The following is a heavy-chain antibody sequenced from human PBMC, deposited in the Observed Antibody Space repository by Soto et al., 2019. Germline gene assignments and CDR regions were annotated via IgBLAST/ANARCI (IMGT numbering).Heavy chain of an antibody. CDR1: GYAFINFW. Sequence: PGESLKISCNGSGYAFINFWIGWVRQMPGKGLEWMGIIYPTNSETRYSPSFQGQVAMSVDKSTATAYLQWSSLKASDTAIYYCARPGGSGTYYKFEYWGQGTPVTVSS. V-gene: IGHV5-51*01. CDR3: ARPGGSGTYYKFEY. D-gene: IGHD3-10*01. CDR2: IYPTNSET. J-gene: IGHJ4*02.